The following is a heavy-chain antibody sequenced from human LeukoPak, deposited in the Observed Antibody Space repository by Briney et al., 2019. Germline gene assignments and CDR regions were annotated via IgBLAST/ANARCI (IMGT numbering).Heavy chain of an antibody. V-gene: IGHV3-21*01. D-gene: IGHD1-26*01. CDR3: ARGRGSCPCMDV. Sequence: GGSLRLSCAASGFTFSSYSMNWVRQAPGKGLEWVSSISSSSSYIYYADSVKGRFTISRDNAKNSLYLQMNSLRAEDTAVYYCARGRGSCPCMDVWGQGTTVTVSS. J-gene: IGHJ6*02. CDR2: ISSSSSYI. CDR1: GFTFSSYS.